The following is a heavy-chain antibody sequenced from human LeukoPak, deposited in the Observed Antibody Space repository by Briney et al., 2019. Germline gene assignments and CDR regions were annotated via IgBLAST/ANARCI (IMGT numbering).Heavy chain of an antibody. Sequence: SETLSLTCVVSGGSLSTHHWSWIRQSPGRGLEWLRYISDSGSTNYNPSLKSRVTISVDTSKNQFSLMLSSVTAADTAVYYCARGYDSSAYYPFNYWGQGTLVTVSS. V-gene: IGHV4-59*11. D-gene: IGHD3-22*01. CDR2: ISDSGST. CDR1: GGSLSTHH. J-gene: IGHJ4*02. CDR3: ARGYDSSAYYPFNY.